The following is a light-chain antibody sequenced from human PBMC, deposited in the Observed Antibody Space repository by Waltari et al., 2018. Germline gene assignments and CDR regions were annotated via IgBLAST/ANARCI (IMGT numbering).Light chain of an antibody. J-gene: IGLJ2*01. CDR1: SLRSYD. Sequence: SSELIQDPAVSVALGQTVRITCQGDSLRSYDASWYQQKTGQAPILIIYGKDNRPTGIPDRFSGSTSGNTASLTITGSQAEDEADYYCHSRVVSNVRGAFGGGTKLTVL. CDR2: GKD. V-gene: IGLV3-19*01. CDR3: HSRVVSNVRGA.